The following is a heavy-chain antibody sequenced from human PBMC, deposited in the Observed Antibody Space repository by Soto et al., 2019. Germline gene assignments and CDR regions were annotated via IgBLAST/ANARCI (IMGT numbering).Heavy chain of an antibody. D-gene: IGHD3-22*01. V-gene: IGHV4-39*01. CDR3: ARPTYYYDSSGPPGY. J-gene: IGHJ4*02. CDR1: GGSISSSSYY. Sequence: SETLSLTCTVSGGSISSSSYYWGWIRQPPGKGLEWIGSIYYSGSTYYNPSLKSRVTISVDTSKNQFSLRAEDTAVYYCARPTYYYDSSGPPGYWGQGTLVTVSS. CDR2: IYYSGST.